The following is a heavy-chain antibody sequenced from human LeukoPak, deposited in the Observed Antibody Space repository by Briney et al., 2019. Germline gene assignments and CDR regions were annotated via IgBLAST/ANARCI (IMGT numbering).Heavy chain of an antibody. V-gene: IGHV1-46*01. CDR3: ARLSTRGTYYLFDY. Sequence: ASVKVSCKASGYNFISYYMQWVRQAPGQGLEWMGIINPSGGSTTYAQKFQGRVTMTRDTSSSTVHMELSSLRSEDTVLYYCARLSTRGTYYLFDYWGQGTLVTVSS. CDR2: INPSGGST. CDR1: GYNFISYY. J-gene: IGHJ4*02. D-gene: IGHD1-26*01.